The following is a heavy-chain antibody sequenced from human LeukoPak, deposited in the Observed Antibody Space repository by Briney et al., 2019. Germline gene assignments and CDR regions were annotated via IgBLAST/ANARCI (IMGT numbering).Heavy chain of an antibody. Sequence: ASVKVSCEASGGTFSSYAISWVRQAPGQGLEWMGGIIPIFGTANYAQKFQGRVTITADKSTSTAYMELSSLRSEDTAVYYCATTAMGTSRPDYWGQGTLVTVSS. CDR3: ATTAMGTSRPDY. CDR2: IIPIFGTA. J-gene: IGHJ4*02. D-gene: IGHD5-18*01. V-gene: IGHV1-69*06. CDR1: GGTFSSYA.